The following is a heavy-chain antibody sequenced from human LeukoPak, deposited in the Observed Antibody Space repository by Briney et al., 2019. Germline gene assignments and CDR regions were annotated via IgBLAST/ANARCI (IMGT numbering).Heavy chain of an antibody. CDR1: GYSFSSYG. J-gene: IGHJ4*02. Sequence: ASVKVSCKASGYSFSSYGISWVRQAPGQGLEWMGWMSTYNGNTNYAQQLQGRVTMTTDTSTSTANMELRSLRSDDTAVYYCARAHPEYYDSRGRNPLDYWGQGTLVTVSS. D-gene: IGHD3-22*01. CDR3: ARAHPEYYDSRGRNPLDY. CDR2: MSTYNGNT. V-gene: IGHV1-18*01.